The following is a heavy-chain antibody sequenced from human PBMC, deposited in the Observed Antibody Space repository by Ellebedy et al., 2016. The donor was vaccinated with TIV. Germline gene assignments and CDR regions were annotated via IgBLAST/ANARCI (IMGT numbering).Heavy chain of an antibody. J-gene: IGHJ6*02. V-gene: IGHV3-7*02. CDR2: IKFDDIEK. D-gene: IGHD5-24*01. CDR1: GFTFSRYW. Sequence: GESLKISCATSGFTFSRYWMAWLRQAPGKGLEYVAHIKFDDIEKYYADSVKGRFTISRDNAENTVYLQVNSLRAEDTAVYYCARGGRDKYVMDVWGQGTTVTVSS. CDR3: ARGGRDKYVMDV.